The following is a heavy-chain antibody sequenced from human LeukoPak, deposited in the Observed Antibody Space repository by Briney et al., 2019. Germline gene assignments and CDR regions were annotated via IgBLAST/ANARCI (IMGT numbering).Heavy chain of an antibody. CDR2: ISLSGGLT. CDR1: GFTFSSYS. D-gene: IGHD1-1*01. J-gene: IGHJ4*02. CDR3: VRDSWERRWGTIYSFDY. Sequence: PGGSLRLSCAASGFTFSSYSMSWVRQAPGKGLEWISGISLSGGLTYYADPVKGRFTISRDNSNNTLHLQMNSLRAEDTAVYYCVRDSWERRWGTIYSFDYWGQGNLVSVSS. V-gene: IGHV3-23*01.